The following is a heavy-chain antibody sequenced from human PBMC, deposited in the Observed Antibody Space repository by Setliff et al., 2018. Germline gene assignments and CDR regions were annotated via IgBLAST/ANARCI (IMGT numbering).Heavy chain of an antibody. V-gene: IGHV1-69*13. J-gene: IGHJ3*02. Sequence: RASVKVSCKASGGTFSSYAISWVRQAPGQGLEWMGGIIPIFGTANYAQKFQGRVTITADESTSTAYMELSSLRSEDTAVYYCARGDFWVVGGAFDIWGQGTMVTVSS. CDR1: GGTFSSYA. CDR2: IIPIFGTA. D-gene: IGHD3-3*01. CDR3: ARGDFWVVGGAFDI.